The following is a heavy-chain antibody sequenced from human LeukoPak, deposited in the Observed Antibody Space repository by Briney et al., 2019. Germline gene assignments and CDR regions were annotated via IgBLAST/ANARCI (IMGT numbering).Heavy chain of an antibody. CDR2: IIPIFGTA. CDR1: GGTLSSYT. D-gene: IGHD4-17*01. CDR3: ARDPDYGDYGDAFDI. J-gene: IGHJ3*02. V-gene: IGHV1-69*13. Sequence: SVKVSCKASGGTLSSYTISWVRQAPGQGLEWMGGIIPIFGTANYAQKFQGRVTITADESTSTAYMELSSLRSEDTAVYYCARDPDYGDYGDAFDIWGQGTMVTVSS.